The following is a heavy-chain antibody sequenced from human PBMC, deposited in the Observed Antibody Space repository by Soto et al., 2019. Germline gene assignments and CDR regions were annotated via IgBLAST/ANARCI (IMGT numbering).Heavy chain of an antibody. D-gene: IGHD2-2*01. J-gene: IGHJ3*02. CDR2: IIPLFGTP. CDR3: ARDRGCGDGCYRENDASDI. V-gene: IGHV1-69*06. Sequence: QVQLVQSGAEVKKPGSSVKVSCRASGDTFSNYAISWVRQAPGQGLEWMGGIIPLFGTPNYAQKFQGRVTITADRSTNTAYMELVSLGSEDTAIYYGARDRGCGDGCYRENDASDIWGQGTMVTVSS. CDR1: GDTFSNYA.